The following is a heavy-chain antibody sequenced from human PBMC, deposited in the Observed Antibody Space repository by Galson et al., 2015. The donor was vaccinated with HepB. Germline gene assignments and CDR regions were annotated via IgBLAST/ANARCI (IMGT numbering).Heavy chain of an antibody. CDR2: INTNTGNP. Sequence: SVKVSCKASGYTFTSYAMNWVRQAPGQGLEWMGWINTNTGNPTYAQGFTGRFVFSLDTSVSTAYLQISSLKAEDTAVYYCARDTREWLRLGGGFDYWGQGTLVTVSS. CDR3: ARDTREWLRLGGGFDY. J-gene: IGHJ4*02. V-gene: IGHV7-4-1*02. CDR1: GYTFTSYA. D-gene: IGHD5-12*01.